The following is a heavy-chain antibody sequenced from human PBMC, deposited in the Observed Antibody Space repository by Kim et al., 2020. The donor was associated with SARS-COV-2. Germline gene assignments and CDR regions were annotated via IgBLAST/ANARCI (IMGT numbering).Heavy chain of an antibody. Sequence: SDGRNTSYADPVQGRLTTSRDNAKNTLYLQMNSLRAEDTAVYYCASAGANWGQGTLVTVSS. CDR3: ASAGAN. V-gene: IGHV3-74*01. D-gene: IGHD3-10*01. CDR2: SDGRNT. J-gene: IGHJ4*02.